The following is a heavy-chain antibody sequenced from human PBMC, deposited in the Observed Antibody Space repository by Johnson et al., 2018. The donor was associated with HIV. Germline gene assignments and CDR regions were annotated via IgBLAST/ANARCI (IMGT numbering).Heavy chain of an antibody. CDR1: GFTFDDYG. Sequence: VQLVESGGGVVRPGGSLRLSCAASGFTFDDYGMSWVRQAPGKGLEWVSVIYSGGSTYYADSVKGRFTISRDNSKNTLYLQMNSLRAEDTAVYYCARHTGYDAFDIWGQGTMVTVSS. D-gene: IGHD3-22*01. CDR3: ARHTGYDAFDI. V-gene: IGHV3-66*04. J-gene: IGHJ3*02. CDR2: IYSGGST.